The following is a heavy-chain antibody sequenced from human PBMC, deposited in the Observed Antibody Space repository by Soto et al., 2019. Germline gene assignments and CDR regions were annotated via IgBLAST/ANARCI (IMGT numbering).Heavy chain of an antibody. CDR1: AVAFSDYY. J-gene: IGHJ3*02. V-gene: IGHV3-11*01. D-gene: IGHD2-15*01. CDR2: ISNGGITV. CDR3: VRRFLGVGDAFDI. Sequence: GGSQSLSYGAFAVAFSDYYVSWISPAQGKGLEWVAYISNGGITVYYADSVKGRFTISRDNARNSMSLQMKSLRVDDTAVYYCVRRFLGVGDAFDIWGEGTTVT.